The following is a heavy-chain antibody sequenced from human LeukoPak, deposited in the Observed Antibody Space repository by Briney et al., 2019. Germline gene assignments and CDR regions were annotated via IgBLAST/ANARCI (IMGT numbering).Heavy chain of an antibody. Sequence: GGSLRLSCVASGLTFDNYGMSWVRQAPGKGLEWVSGINWNGGTTTYADSVKGRFTISRDNAKNSLYLQMNSLRAEDTAVYSCAKQVVPADYWGQGTLVTVSS. D-gene: IGHD2-15*01. V-gene: IGHV3-20*04. CDR3: AKQVVPADY. J-gene: IGHJ4*02. CDR1: GLTFDNYG. CDR2: INWNGGTT.